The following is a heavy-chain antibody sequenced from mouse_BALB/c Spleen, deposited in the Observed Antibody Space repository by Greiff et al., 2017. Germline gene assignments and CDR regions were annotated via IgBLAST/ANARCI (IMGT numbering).Heavy chain of an antibody. Sequence: EVMLVESGGGLVKPGGSLKLSCAASGFTFSSYAMSWVRQSPEKRLEWVAEISSGGSYTYYPDTVTGRFTISRDNAKNTLYLEMSSLRSEDTTMYYCARNWDGFYYAMDDWGQGTSVTVSS. CDR2: ISSGGSYT. CDR3: ARNWDGFYYAMDD. CDR1: GFTFSSYA. J-gene: IGHJ4*01. D-gene: IGHD4-1*01. V-gene: IGHV5-9-4*01.